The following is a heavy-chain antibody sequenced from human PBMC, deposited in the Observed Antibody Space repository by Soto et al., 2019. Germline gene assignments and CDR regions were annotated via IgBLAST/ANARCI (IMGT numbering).Heavy chain of an antibody. CDR3: ARGDRGGSGSPASYYYSGLDV. V-gene: IGHV3-23*01. CDR2: GSAGGDMT. D-gene: IGHD3-10*01. CDR1: GFTFSSYA. J-gene: IGHJ6*02. Sequence: DVQLLESGGHLVQPGGSLRLSCAASGFTFSSYAMSWVRQAPGKGLEGVSSGSAGGDMTYYSDSVKGRFTISRDNSNNALFLQMNSLRIEDTALYYCARGDRGGSGSPASYYYSGLDVWGQGTTVTVS.